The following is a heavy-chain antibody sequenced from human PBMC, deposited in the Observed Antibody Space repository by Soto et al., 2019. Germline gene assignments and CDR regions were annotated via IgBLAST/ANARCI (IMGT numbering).Heavy chain of an antibody. CDR3: ANTGFVQYSEFGELYMGVTDY. Sequence: GGSLRLSCAASGFTFSSYAMSWVRQAPGKGLEWVSAISGSGGSTYYADSVKGRFTISRDNSKNTLYLQMNSLRAEDTAVYYCANTGFVQYSEFGELYMGVTDYWGQGTLVTVSS. D-gene: IGHD3-10*01. CDR1: GFTFSSYA. J-gene: IGHJ4*02. CDR2: ISGSGGST. V-gene: IGHV3-23*01.